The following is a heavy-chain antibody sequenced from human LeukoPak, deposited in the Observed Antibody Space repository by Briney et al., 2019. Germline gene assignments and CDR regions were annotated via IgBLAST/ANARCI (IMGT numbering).Heavy chain of an antibody. Sequence: GRSLRLSCAASGFTLSSYAMHWVRQAPGKGLEWVAVISYDGSNKYYADSVKGRFTISRDNSKNTLYLQMNSLRAEDTAVYYCARAKLYYYGSGPMDVWGKGTTVTVSS. CDR3: ARAKLYYYGSGPMDV. V-gene: IGHV3-30*04. CDR1: GFTLSSYA. J-gene: IGHJ6*04. CDR2: ISYDGSNK. D-gene: IGHD3-10*01.